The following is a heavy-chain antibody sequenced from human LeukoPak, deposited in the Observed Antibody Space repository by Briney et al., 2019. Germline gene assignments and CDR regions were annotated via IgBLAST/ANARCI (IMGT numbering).Heavy chain of an antibody. J-gene: IGHJ4*02. Sequence: PGGSLRLSCAASGFTFSSYAMHWVRQAPGKGLEWVSSISSSSSYIYYADSVKGRFTISRDNSKNSLYLQMNSLRAEDTAVYYCTREDDSSGSGLDYWGQGTLVTVSS. CDR1: GFTFSSYA. CDR3: TREDDSSGSGLDY. V-gene: IGHV3-21*01. D-gene: IGHD3-22*01. CDR2: ISSSSSYI.